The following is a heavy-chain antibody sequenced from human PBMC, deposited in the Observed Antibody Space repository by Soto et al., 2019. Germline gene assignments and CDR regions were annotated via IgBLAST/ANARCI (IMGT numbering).Heavy chain of an antibody. J-gene: IGHJ6*02. Sequence: QVQLVQSGAEVKKPGASVKVSCKVSGYTLTQLSMHWVRQAPGKGLEWMGGFDPEDGETIYAQKFQGRVTMTEDTSTDTAYMELSSLRSEDTAVYYCATIFGVVTRLTYGMDVWGQGTTVTVSS. CDR3: ATIFGVVTRLTYGMDV. D-gene: IGHD3-3*01. CDR1: GYTLTQLS. V-gene: IGHV1-24*01. CDR2: FDPEDGET.